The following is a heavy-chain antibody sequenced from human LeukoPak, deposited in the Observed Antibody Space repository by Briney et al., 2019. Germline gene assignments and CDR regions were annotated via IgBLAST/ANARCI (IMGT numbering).Heavy chain of an antibody. CDR3: ARGLLDGYTHPAAFDI. J-gene: IGHJ3*02. D-gene: IGHD5-24*01. CDR2: INHSGST. CDR1: GGSFGGYY. V-gene: IGHV4-34*01. Sequence: SETLSLTCAVYGGSFGGYYWSWIRQPPGKGLEWIGEINHSGSTNYNPSLKSRVTISVDTSKNQFSLKLSSVTAADTAVYYCARGLLDGYTHPAAFDIWGQGTMVTVSS.